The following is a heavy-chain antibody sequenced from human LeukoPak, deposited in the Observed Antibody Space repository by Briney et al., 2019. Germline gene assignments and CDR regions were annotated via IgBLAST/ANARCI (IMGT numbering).Heavy chain of an antibody. CDR2: ILYDGSDK. D-gene: IGHD4-23*01. J-gene: IGHJ4*02. CDR1: GFTFSRYS. CDR3: ARDNYVGNLDY. V-gene: IGHV3-30*04. Sequence: GGSLRLSYTASGFTFSRYSMHWVRQTPSEGLEWVAIILYDGSDKYYPDSVKGRFTISRDNSKNTMPLQMNSLRAEDTAVYYCARDNYVGNLDYWGQGTLVTVSS.